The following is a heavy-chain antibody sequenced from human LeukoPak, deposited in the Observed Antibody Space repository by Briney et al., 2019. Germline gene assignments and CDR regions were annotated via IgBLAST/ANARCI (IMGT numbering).Heavy chain of an antibody. CDR1: GFTFTNAW. J-gene: IGHJ3*02. Sequence: GGSLRLSCAVSGFTFTNAWMSWVRQAPGKGLEWVSYISSSGSTIYYADSVKGRFTISRDNAKNSLYLQMNSLRAEDTAVYYCARSSGSEDAFDIWGQGTMVTVSS. D-gene: IGHD1-26*01. CDR2: ISSSGSTI. V-gene: IGHV3-48*03. CDR3: ARSSGSEDAFDI.